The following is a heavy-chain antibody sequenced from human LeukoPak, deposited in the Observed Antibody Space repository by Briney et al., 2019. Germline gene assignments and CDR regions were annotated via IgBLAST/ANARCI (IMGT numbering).Heavy chain of an antibody. D-gene: IGHD4-17*01. CDR3: ARNEYGYAFDF. CDR2: ISYDGSNK. Sequence: PGGSLRLSCAASGFTFSSYGMHWVRQAPGKGLEWVAVISYDGSNKYYADSVKGRFTISRDNSKNTLYLQMNSLRAEDTAVYYCARNEYGYAFDFWGQGTMVTVSS. V-gene: IGHV3-30*03. J-gene: IGHJ3*01. CDR1: GFTFSSYG.